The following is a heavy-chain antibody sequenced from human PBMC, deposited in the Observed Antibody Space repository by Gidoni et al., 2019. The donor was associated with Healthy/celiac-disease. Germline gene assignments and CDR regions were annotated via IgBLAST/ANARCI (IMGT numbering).Heavy chain of an antibody. CDR3: ARDLIGEITNN. J-gene: IGHJ4*02. CDR2: ISSSSSYI. D-gene: IGHD2-8*01. Sequence: EVQLVEPAGGVVKPGVSLRLSCAASGFTFSSYSMNWVRQAPGQGLEWVSSISSSSSYIYYADSVKGRFTISRDNAKNSLYLQMNSLRAEDTAVYYCARDLIGEITNNWGQGTLVTVSS. CDR1: GFTFSSYS. V-gene: IGHV3-21*01.